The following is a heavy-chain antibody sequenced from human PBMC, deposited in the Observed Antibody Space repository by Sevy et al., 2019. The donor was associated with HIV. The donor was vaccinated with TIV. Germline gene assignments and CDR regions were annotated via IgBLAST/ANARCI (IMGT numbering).Heavy chain of an antibody. Sequence: GGSLRLSCAASGFTFSSYAMSWVRQAPGKGLEWVSAISGSGGSTYYADSVKGRFTISRDNSKNTLYLQMNSLRAEDTAVYYCAQVISDSSGYLFDYWGQGTLVTVSS. D-gene: IGHD3-22*01. V-gene: IGHV3-23*01. J-gene: IGHJ4*02. CDR2: ISGSGGST. CDR3: AQVISDSSGYLFDY. CDR1: GFTFSSYA.